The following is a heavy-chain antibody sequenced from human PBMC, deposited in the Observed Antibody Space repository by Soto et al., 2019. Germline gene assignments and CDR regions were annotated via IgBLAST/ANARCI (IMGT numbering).Heavy chain of an antibody. CDR1: GGSISSGGYS. V-gene: IGHV4-30-2*01. J-gene: IGHJ4*02. Sequence: SETLSLTCAVSGGSISSGGYSWSWIRQPPGKGLEWIGYIYHSGSTYYNPSLKSRVTISVDRSKNQFSLKLSSVTAADTAVYYCARGAYFCDNDSWGQGTLVTVSS. CDR3: ARGAYFCDNDS. D-gene: IGHD3-22*01. CDR2: IYHSGST.